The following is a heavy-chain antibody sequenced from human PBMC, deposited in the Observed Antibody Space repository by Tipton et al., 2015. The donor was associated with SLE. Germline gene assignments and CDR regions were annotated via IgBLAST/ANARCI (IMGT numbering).Heavy chain of an antibody. V-gene: IGHV4-34*01. CDR3: ATDLHSNSSE. J-gene: IGHJ4*02. D-gene: IGHD6-6*01. Sequence: TLSLTCAVRGGAFSGFYWSWIRQPPGKGLEWIGEINHSGSTNYNPSLRSRLTISVDTSKNQFSLKLNSVTAADTAIYYCATDLHSNSSEWGQGTLVTVSS. CDR2: INHSGST. CDR1: GGAFSGFY.